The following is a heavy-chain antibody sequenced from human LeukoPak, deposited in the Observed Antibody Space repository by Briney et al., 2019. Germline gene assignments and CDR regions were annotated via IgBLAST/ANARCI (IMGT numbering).Heavy chain of an antibody. D-gene: IGHD7-27*01. CDR3: ARDDKELGAFDI. CDR1: GFTFSSYG. CDR2: ISYDGSNR. V-gene: IGHV3-30*03. Sequence: PGRSLRLSCAASGFTFSSYGMHWVRQAPGKGLEWVAVISYDGSNRYYADSVKGRFTISRDNSKNSLYLQMNSLRAEDTAVYYCARDDKELGAFDIWGQGTMVTVSS. J-gene: IGHJ3*02.